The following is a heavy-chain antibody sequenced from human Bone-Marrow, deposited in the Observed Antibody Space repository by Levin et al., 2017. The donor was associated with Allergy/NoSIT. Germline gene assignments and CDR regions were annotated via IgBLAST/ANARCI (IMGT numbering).Heavy chain of an antibody. V-gene: IGHV3-11*01. D-gene: IGHD4-23*01. CDR3: ARLRATVVTPSMG. J-gene: IGHJ4*02. Sequence: GESLKISCAASGFTFSDYYMSWIRQAPGKGLEWVSYISSSGSTIYYADSVKGRFTISRDNAKNSLYLQMNSLRAEDTAVYYCARLRATVVTPSMGWGQGTLVTVSS. CDR2: ISSSGSTI. CDR1: GFTFSDYY.